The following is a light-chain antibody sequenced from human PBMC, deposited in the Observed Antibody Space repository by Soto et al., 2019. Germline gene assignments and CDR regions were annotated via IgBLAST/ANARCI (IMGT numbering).Light chain of an antibody. Sequence: DIQMTQSPSTLSASVGDRVTISCRASQSISSWLAWYQQKPGKAPNLLIYDASSLQSGVPSRFSGIGSGTEFTLTISSLQPDDFATYYCQQDNSHWTFGQGTKVEIK. CDR2: DAS. CDR1: QSISSW. CDR3: QQDNSHWT. J-gene: IGKJ1*01. V-gene: IGKV1-5*01.